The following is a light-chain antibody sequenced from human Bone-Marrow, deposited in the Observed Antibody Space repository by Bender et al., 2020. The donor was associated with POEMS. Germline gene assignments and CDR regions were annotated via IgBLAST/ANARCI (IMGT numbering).Light chain of an antibody. V-gene: IGLV2-23*01. CDR2: EGA. CDR3: SSCTNSVL. Sequence: QSALTPPASVSASPRKSITISCTGTSSDVGIYSRVSWYQQLPGNAPKLIIYEGAKRPSGVSSRFSASWSGNTTSLTSSGLQPEDDGIYYGSSCTNSVLFGGGTKLTVL. J-gene: IGLJ2*01. CDR1: SSDVGIYSR.